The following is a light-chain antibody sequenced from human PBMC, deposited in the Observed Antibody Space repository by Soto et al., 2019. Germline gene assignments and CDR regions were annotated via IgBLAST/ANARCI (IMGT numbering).Light chain of an antibody. CDR3: QQYNNWPPVT. Sequence: EIAMTQSPATLSVSPGERATLSCRASQSVSSNLAWYQQKPGQAPRLLIYGASTRATGIPARFSGSGSGTEFTLTISSLQSEDFAVYYCQQYNNWPPVTFGPGTKVDIK. V-gene: IGKV3-15*01. CDR1: QSVSSN. CDR2: GAS. J-gene: IGKJ3*01.